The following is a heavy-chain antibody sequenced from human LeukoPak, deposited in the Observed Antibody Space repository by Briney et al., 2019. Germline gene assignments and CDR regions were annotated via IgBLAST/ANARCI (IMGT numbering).Heavy chain of an antibody. CDR3: AKAGIYDYVWGSYLVD. V-gene: IGHV3-23*01. CDR1: GFTFSTSG. CDR2: ITGSGGST. Sequence: GGSLRLSCAASGFTFSTSGMSWVRQAPGKGLEWVSTITGSGGSTYYADSVKGRFTISRDNSKNTLYLQMNSLRAEDTAVYYCAKAGIYDYVWGSYLVDWGQGTLVTVSS. D-gene: IGHD3-16*01. J-gene: IGHJ4*02.